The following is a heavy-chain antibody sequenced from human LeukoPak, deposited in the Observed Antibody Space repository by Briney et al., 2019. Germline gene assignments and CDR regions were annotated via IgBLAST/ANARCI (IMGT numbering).Heavy chain of an antibody. CDR2: INPNSGGT. J-gene: IGHJ4*02. CDR3: ARVRGGFYSSGWEVGFDY. V-gene: IGHV1-2*02. CDR1: GYTFTGYY. Sequence: ASVKVSCKASGYTFTGYYMHWVRQAPGQGLEWMGWINPNSGGTNYAQKFQGTVTMTRDTSISTAYMELSRLRSDDTAVYYCARVRGGFYSSGWEVGFDYWGQGTLVTVSS. D-gene: IGHD6-19*01.